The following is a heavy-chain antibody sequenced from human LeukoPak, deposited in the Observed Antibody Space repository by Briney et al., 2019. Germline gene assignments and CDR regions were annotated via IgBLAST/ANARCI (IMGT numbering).Heavy chain of an antibody. D-gene: IGHD3-9*01. CDR2: IYYSGST. CDR1: GGSISSGGYY. Sequence: SQTLSLTCTVSGGSISSGGYYWSWIRQHPGKGLEWIGYIYYSGSTNYNPSLKSRVTISVDTSKNQFSLKLSSVTAADTAVYYCARHPAGSLGYFDWFPTVYFDYWGQGTLVTVSS. V-gene: IGHV4-61*08. CDR3: ARHPAGSLGYFDWFPTVYFDY. J-gene: IGHJ4*02.